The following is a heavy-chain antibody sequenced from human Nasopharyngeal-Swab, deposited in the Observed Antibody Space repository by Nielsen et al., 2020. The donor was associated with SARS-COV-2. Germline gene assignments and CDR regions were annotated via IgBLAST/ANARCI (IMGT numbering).Heavy chain of an antibody. J-gene: IGHJ6*03. CDR3: ARNPTAQGHGYYYYMDV. Sequence: RQAPGKGLEWIGYIYYSGSTYYNPSLKSQVTISVDTSKNQFSLKLSSVTAADTAVYYCARNPTAQGHGYYYYMDVWGKGTTVTVSS. V-gene: IGHV4-30-4*01. CDR2: IYYSGST. D-gene: IGHD5-18*01.